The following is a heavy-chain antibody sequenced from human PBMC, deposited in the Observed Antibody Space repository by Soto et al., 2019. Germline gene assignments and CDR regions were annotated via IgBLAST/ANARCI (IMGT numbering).Heavy chain of an antibody. CDR1: GFTFSSYG. CDR2: IWYDGSNK. J-gene: IGHJ3*02. V-gene: IGHV3-33*01. Sequence: PGGSLRLSCAASGFTFSSYGMHWVRQTPGKGLEWVAVIWYDGSNKYYADSVKGRFTISRDNSKSTLYLQMNSLRAEDTAVYYCARKSSRQETPDAFDIWGQGTMVTVSS. D-gene: IGHD6-13*01. CDR3: ARKSSRQETPDAFDI.